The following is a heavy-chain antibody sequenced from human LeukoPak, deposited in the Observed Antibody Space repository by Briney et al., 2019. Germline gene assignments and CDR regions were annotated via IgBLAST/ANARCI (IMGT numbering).Heavy chain of an antibody. J-gene: IGHJ5*02. CDR3: ARGFIHNWFDP. D-gene: IGHD3-16*01. CDR2: IYYSGST. CDR1: GGSISSYY. Sequence: SETLSLTCTVSGGSISSYYWSWIRQPPGKGLEWIGYIYYSGSTNYNPSLKSRVTISVDTSKNQFSLKLSSVTAADTAVYYCARGFIHNWFDPWGQGTLVTVSS. V-gene: IGHV4-59*01.